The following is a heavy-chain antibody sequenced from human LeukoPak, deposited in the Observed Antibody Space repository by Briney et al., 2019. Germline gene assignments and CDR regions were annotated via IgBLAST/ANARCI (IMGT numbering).Heavy chain of an antibody. CDR2: IYTSGST. Sequence: SETLSLTCTVSGGSISSGSYYWSWIRQPAGKGLEWIGRIYTSGSTNYNPSLKSRVTISVDTSKNQFSLKLSSVTAADTAVYYCARDGDSSSSLFDYWGQGTLVTVSS. CDR1: GGSISSGSYY. V-gene: IGHV4-61*02. J-gene: IGHJ4*02. CDR3: ARDGDSSSSLFDY. D-gene: IGHD6-6*01.